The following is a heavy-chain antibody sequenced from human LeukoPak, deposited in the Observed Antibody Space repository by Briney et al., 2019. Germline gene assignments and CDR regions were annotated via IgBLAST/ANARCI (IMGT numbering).Heavy chain of an antibody. CDR2: ISYDGSNK. Sequence: PGRSLRLSCAASGFTFSSYAMHWVRQAPGKGLEWVAVISYDGSNKYYADSVKGRFTISRDNAKNSLYLQMNSLRAEDTAVYYCARDCQQLVLVYYYYMDVWGKGTTVTVSS. V-gene: IGHV3-30*04. D-gene: IGHD6-13*01. CDR1: GFTFSSYA. J-gene: IGHJ6*03. CDR3: ARDCQQLVLVYYYYMDV.